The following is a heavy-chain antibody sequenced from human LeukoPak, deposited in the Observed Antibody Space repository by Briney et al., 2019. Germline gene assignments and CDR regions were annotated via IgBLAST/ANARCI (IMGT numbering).Heavy chain of an antibody. D-gene: IGHD2-15*01. V-gene: IGHV1-18*01. Sequence: ASVKVSCKASGYTFSSYGISWVRQAPGRGLEWMGWISGYNGNTNFAQKLQDRVTMTTDTSTSTAYMELRSLRSDDTAVYYCARDAPAAGGAFDIWGQGTMVTVSS. J-gene: IGHJ3*02. CDR2: ISGYNGNT. CDR1: GYTFSSYG. CDR3: ARDAPAAGGAFDI.